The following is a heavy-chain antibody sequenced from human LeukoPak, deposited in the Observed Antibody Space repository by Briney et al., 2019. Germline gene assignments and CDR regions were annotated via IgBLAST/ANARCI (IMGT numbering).Heavy chain of an antibody. Sequence: PSETLSLTCAVSGGSTSSGGYSWSWIRQPPGKGLEWIGYIYHSGSTYYNPSLKSRVTISVDRSKNQFSLKLSSVTAADTAVYYCARGRDYYDSSGYNFPYYYGMDVWGQGTTVTVSS. D-gene: IGHD3-22*01. V-gene: IGHV4-30-2*01. J-gene: IGHJ6*02. CDR3: ARGRDYYDSSGYNFPYYYGMDV. CDR2: IYHSGST. CDR1: GGSTSSGGYS.